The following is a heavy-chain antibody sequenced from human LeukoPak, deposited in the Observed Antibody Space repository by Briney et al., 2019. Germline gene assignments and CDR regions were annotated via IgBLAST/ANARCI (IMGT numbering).Heavy chain of an antibody. J-gene: IGHJ5*02. D-gene: IGHD1-1*01. CDR2: ISWNSGCI. CDR3: AKAGSYWNDLGPLDA. Sequence: PGGSLRLSCAASGFTFSSYALTWVRQAPGKGLEWVSGISWNSGCIGYADSVKGRFTISRDNAKNSLYLQMNSLRAEDTALYYCAKAGSYWNDLGPLDAWGQGTLVTVSS. V-gene: IGHV3-9*01. CDR1: GFTFSSYA.